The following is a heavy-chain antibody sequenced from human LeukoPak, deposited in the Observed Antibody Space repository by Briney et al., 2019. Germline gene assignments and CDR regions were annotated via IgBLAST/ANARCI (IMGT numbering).Heavy chain of an antibody. J-gene: IGHJ4*02. Sequence: PGGSLRLSCAASGFTFSSYTMNWVRQAPGKGLEWVSSISGSSRHKYYADSVKGRFTISRDNAKNSLYLQMNSLRAGDTAVYYCARTAYFAAGYYIDYWGQGTLVTVSS. CDR3: ARTAYFAAGYYIDY. V-gene: IGHV3-21*01. CDR2: ISGSSRHK. CDR1: GFTFSSYT. D-gene: IGHD3-9*01.